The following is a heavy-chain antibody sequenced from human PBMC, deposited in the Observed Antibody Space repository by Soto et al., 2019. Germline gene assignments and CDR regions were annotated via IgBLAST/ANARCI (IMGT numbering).Heavy chain of an antibody. CDR1: GGSISSGGYS. D-gene: IGHD3-16*02. J-gene: IGHJ5*02. CDR2: IYHSGST. Sequence: SETLSLTCAVSGGSISSGGYSWSWIRQPPGKGLEWIGYIYHSGSTYYNPSLKSRVTISVDGSKNQFSLKLSSVTAADTAVYYCARVYLHYDYVWGSYRSDWFDPWGQGTLVTVSS. CDR3: ARVYLHYDYVWGSYRSDWFDP. V-gene: IGHV4-30-2*01.